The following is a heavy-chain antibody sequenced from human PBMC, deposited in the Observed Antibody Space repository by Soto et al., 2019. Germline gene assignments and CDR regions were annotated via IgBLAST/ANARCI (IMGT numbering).Heavy chain of an antibody. CDR2: ISYDGSNK. CDR1: GFTFSSYG. V-gene: IGHV3-30*18. D-gene: IGHD3-16*01. J-gene: IGHJ6*02. CDR3: AKDRLGAGRVYGMGF. Sequence: PGGSLRLSCAASGFTFSSYGMHWVRQAPGKGLEWVAVISYDGSNKYYADSVKGRLTISRDNSKNTLYLQMNSLRAEDTAVYYYAKDRLGAGRVYGMGFWGQGTTVTVSS.